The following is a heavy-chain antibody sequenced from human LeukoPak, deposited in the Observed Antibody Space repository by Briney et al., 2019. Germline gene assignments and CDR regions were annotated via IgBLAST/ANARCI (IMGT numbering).Heavy chain of an antibody. CDR2: ISYDGSNK. CDR3: AKEGDFWSGYYGYYYYYYGMDV. D-gene: IGHD3-3*01. V-gene: IGHV3-30*18. Sequence: GGSLRLSCAASGFTFSSYGMHWVRQAPGKGLEWVAVISYDGSNKYYADSVKGRLTISRDNSKNTLYLQMNSLRAEDTAVYYCAKEGDFWSGYYGYYYYYYGMDVWGQGTTVTVSS. J-gene: IGHJ6*02. CDR1: GFTFSSYG.